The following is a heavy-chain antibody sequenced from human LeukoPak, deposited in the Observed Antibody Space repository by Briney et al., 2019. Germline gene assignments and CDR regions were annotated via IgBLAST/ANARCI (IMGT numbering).Heavy chain of an antibody. CDR2: ISDSGGST. CDR3: ATDAYNYYYYGLDV. D-gene: IGHD5-24*01. Sequence: GGSLRLSCAVSGFTFSTYAMSWVRQALGTGLEWVSSISDSGGSTYYTDSVKGRFTISRDNAKNSLSLQMNSLRAEDTAVYYCATDAYNYYYYGLDVWGQGTTVTVSS. V-gene: IGHV3-23*01. J-gene: IGHJ6*02. CDR1: GFTFSTYA.